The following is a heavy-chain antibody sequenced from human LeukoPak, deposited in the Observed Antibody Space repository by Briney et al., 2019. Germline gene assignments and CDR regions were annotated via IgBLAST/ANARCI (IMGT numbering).Heavy chain of an antibody. J-gene: IGHJ4*02. D-gene: IGHD3-10*01. CDR1: GGSISDKHW. CDR2: VHLAGTT. Sequence: SETLSLACAVSGGSISDKHWWGWVRQPPGKGLEWIGEVHLAGTTNSDPSLKSRVAMSLDRASNQFFLNLNSVTAADTAVYYCARQEGFGESDYWGQGTLVTVSS. V-gene: IGHV4-4*02. CDR3: ARQEGFGESDY.